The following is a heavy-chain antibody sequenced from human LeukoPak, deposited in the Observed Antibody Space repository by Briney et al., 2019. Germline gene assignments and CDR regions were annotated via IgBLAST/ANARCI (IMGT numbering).Heavy chain of an antibody. CDR1: GGSISSYY. Sequence: SETLSLTCTVSGGSISSYYWSWIRQPAGKGLEWIGRIYTSGSTNYNPSLKSRVTMSVDTSKNQFSLKLSSVTAADTAVYYCARDSYYDSSGYYPYYYYYYYMDVWGEGTTVTISS. CDR3: ARDSYYDSSGYYPYYYYYYYMDV. V-gene: IGHV4-4*07. J-gene: IGHJ6*03. D-gene: IGHD3-22*01. CDR2: IYTSGST.